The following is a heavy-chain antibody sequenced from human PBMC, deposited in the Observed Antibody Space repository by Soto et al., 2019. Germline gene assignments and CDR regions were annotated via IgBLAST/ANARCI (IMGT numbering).Heavy chain of an antibody. D-gene: IGHD1-26*01. V-gene: IGHV3-48*02. CDR2: ISSSSSSK. Sequence: EVQLVESGGGLVQPGGSLRLSCAASGITFSNYNMNWVSQAPGKGLEWVSYISSSSSSKYYADSVKGRFTISRDNGENSLYLQINSLRDEDTAVYYCASSGSYRRDYWGQGTLVTVSS. CDR3: ASSGSYRRDY. J-gene: IGHJ4*02. CDR1: GITFSNYN.